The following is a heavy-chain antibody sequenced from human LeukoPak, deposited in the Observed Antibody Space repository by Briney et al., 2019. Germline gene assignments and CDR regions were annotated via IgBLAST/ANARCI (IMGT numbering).Heavy chain of an antibody. CDR2: IYSGGST. CDR1: GFTVSSNY. CDR3: ARSILRYYYYGMDV. D-gene: IGHD2-21*01. J-gene: IGHJ6*02. Sequence: GGSLRLSCAASGFTVSSNYMSWVRQAPGKGLEWVSVIYSGGSTYYADSVKGRFTISRDNSKSTLYLQMNSLRAEDTAVYYCARSILRYYYYGMDVWGQGTTVTVSS. V-gene: IGHV3-66*02.